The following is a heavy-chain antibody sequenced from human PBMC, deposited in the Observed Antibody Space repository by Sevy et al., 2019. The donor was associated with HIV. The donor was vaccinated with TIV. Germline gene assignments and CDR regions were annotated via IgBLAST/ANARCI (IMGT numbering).Heavy chain of an antibody. CDR1: GYTFTSYG. J-gene: IGHJ4*02. CDR3: AREGAYSDFWSGYSTPDFDY. Sequence: ASVKVSCKASGYTFTSYGISWVRQAPGQRLEWMGWISANNGNTNYAQKLQGRVTMTTDTSTSTAYMELRSLRSDDTAVCYCAREGAYSDFWSGYSTPDFDYWGQGTLVTVSS. CDR2: ISANNGNT. V-gene: IGHV1-18*01. D-gene: IGHD3-3*01.